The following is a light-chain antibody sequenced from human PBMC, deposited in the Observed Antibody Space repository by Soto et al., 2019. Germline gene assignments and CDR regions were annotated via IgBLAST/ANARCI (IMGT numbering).Light chain of an antibody. Sequence: QSVLTQPPSVSAAPGQTVTISCSGSSSNIGNNYVSWYQQLPGTAPKLLIYDNDNRPSGIPDRFSGSKSGTSATLGITGLQTGDEADYYCGTWDSSVSAGVFGGGTKLTVL. CDR2: DND. J-gene: IGLJ2*01. V-gene: IGLV1-51*01. CDR1: SSNIGNNY. CDR3: GTWDSSVSAGV.